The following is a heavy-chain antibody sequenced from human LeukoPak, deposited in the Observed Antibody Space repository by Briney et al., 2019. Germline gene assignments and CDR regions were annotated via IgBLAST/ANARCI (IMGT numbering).Heavy chain of an antibody. CDR2: ISYDGSNK. J-gene: IGHJ3*02. V-gene: IGHV3-30*18. D-gene: IGHD5-12*01. CDR3: AKALGYSGYSASDAFDI. CDR1: GFTFSSYG. Sequence: GGSLRLSCAASGFTFSSYGMHWVRQAPGKGREWVAVISYDGSNKYYADSVKGRFTISRDNSKNTLYLQMNSLRAEDTAVYYCAKALGYSGYSASDAFDIWGQGTMVTVSS.